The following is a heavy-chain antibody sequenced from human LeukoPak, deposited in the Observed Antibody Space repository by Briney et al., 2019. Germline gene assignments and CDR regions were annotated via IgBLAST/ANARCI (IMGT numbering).Heavy chain of an antibody. V-gene: IGHV3-7*01. CDR1: GFPYDVQT. Sequence: GRSLRLSCVASGFPYDVQTMSWVRQAPGKGLEWVASMREDGREIHYVDSVKGRFTISRDNPKNSLYLQMNSLRAEDTAVYYCARGGATGGRFENWGQGTLVTVSS. CDR3: ARGGATGGRFEN. J-gene: IGHJ4*02. CDR2: MREDGREI. D-gene: IGHD1-26*01.